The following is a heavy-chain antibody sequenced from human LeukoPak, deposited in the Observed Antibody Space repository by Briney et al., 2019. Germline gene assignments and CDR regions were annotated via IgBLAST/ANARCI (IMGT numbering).Heavy chain of an antibody. CDR3: ARDGGYGSGSYYFNY. Sequence: PSETLSLTCTVSGGSISSGGYYWSWIRQYPEKGLEWIGYIYYSGSTNYSPSLKSRLTISVDTSKNQFSLKLNSVTAADTAVYYCARDGGYGSGSYYFNYWGQGALVTVSS. CDR1: GGSISSGGYY. J-gene: IGHJ4*02. D-gene: IGHD3-10*01. V-gene: IGHV4-31*03. CDR2: IYYSGST.